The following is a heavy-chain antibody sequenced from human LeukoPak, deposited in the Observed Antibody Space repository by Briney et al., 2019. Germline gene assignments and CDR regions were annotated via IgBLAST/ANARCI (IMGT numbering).Heavy chain of an antibody. CDR2: INHSGST. D-gene: IGHD1-26*01. CDR1: GGSFSGYY. Sequence: SETLSLTCAVYGGSFSGYYWSWIRQPPGKGLEWIGEINHSGSTNYNPSLKSRVTMSVDTSKNQFSLKLSSVTAADTAVYYCASAGDRGSGDYWGQGTLVTVSS. V-gene: IGHV4-34*01. CDR3: ASAGDRGSGDY. J-gene: IGHJ4*02.